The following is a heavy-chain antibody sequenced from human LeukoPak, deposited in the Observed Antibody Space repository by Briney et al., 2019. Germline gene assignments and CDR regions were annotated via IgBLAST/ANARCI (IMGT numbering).Heavy chain of an antibody. CDR2: IRSKTYGGTA. CDR1: GFTFGDYG. CDR3: TGTSYFGSGSYYKMEY. V-gene: IGHV3-49*03. J-gene: IGHJ4*02. D-gene: IGHD3-10*01. Sequence: GRSLRLSCTASGFTFGDYGMSWFRQAPGSGLEWLGFIRSKTYGGTADYAASVKGRFTISRDDSKSIAYLQMNSLKIEDTAVYFCTGTSYFGSGSYYKMEYWGQGTLVTVSS.